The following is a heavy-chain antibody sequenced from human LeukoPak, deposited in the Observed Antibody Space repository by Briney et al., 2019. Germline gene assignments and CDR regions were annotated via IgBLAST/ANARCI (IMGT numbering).Heavy chain of an antibody. J-gene: IGHJ4*02. CDR3: AREPGNNGDLDY. CDR1: GFTFSTYN. CDR2: ISTSGSST. D-gene: IGHD4-17*01. V-gene: IGHV3-21*01. Sequence: KSGGSLRLSCAASGFTFSTYNMNWVRQAPGKGLEWVSSISTSGSSTFYADSMKGRFTISRDNAKSSLYLQMSSLRAEDTAVYYCAREPGNNGDLDYWGQGTLVTVSS.